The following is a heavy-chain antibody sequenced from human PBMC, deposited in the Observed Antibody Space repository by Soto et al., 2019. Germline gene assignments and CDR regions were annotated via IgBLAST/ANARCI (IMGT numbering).Heavy chain of an antibody. D-gene: IGHD6-19*01. Sequence: PSETLSLTCSVSGGSLNNFYWNWIRQTAGKGLEWIGRIHASGNTNYNPSLKSRATLPVDTSKNQFSLKVRSVTAADTAVYYCATRSHKETWLDPWGQGTLVTVYS. J-gene: IGHJ5*02. V-gene: IGHV4-4*07. CDR2: IHASGNT. CDR1: GGSLNNFY. CDR3: ATRSHKETWLDP.